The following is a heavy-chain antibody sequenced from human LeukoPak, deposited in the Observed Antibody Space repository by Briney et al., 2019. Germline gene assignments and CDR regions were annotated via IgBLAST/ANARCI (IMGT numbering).Heavy chain of an antibody. CDR3: ARYSGYERQFDY. J-gene: IGHJ4*02. V-gene: IGHV3-23*01. CDR2: ISGSGAHT. D-gene: IGHD5-12*01. Sequence: PGGSLTLSCAASVFTFSSYSMSWVRQAPGNRLEWVSAISGSGAHTYYADSVKGRFTISRDHSKNTLYLEMNSLRAEDTAVYYCARYSGYERQFDYWGQGTLATVSS. CDR1: VFTFSSYS.